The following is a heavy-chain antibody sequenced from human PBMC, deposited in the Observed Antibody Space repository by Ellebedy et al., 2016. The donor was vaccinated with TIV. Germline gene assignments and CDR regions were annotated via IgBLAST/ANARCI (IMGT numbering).Heavy chain of an antibody. Sequence: SETLSLTXTVSDGSIRSYHWSWIRQSPGKGLEWIGYFHYSGTTNYNPSLKSRLSISVDTSKNQFSLNLSSVTAVDTGVYYCARTSTMVRGALDYWGQGTLVTVSS. CDR3: ARTSTMVRGALDY. CDR2: FHYSGTT. D-gene: IGHD3-10*01. V-gene: IGHV4-59*01. CDR1: DGSIRSYH. J-gene: IGHJ4*02.